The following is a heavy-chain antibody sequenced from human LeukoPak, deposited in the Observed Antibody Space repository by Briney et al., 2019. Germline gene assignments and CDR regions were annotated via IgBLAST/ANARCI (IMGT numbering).Heavy chain of an antibody. V-gene: IGHV4-59*01. D-gene: IGHD6-13*01. CDR3: AGSRSVSIAAADYSYYYYGMDV. CDR1: GFTFSSYW. J-gene: IGHJ6*02. CDR2: IYYSGST. Sequence: GSLRLSCAASGFTFSSYWMSWVRQAPGKGLEWIGFIYYSGSTNYNPSLKSRVTISVDTSKNQFSLKLSSVTAADTAVYYCAGSRSVSIAAADYSYYYYGMDVWGQGTTVTVSS.